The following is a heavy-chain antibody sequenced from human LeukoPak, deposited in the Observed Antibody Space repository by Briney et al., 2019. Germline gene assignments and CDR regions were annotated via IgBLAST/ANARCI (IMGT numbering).Heavy chain of an antibody. D-gene: IGHD1-1*01. Sequence: SGRSLRLPCAASGFTFSSYGMHWVRQAPGKGLEWVAVIWYDGSNKYYADSVKGRFTISRDNSKNTLYLQMNSLRAEDTAVYYCARSVESSKDAFDIWGQGTMVTVSS. CDR1: GFTFSSYG. CDR3: ARSVESSKDAFDI. CDR2: IWYDGSNK. J-gene: IGHJ3*02. V-gene: IGHV3-33*01.